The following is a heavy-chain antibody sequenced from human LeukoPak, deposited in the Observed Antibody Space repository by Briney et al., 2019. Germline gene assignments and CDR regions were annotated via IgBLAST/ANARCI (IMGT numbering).Heavy chain of an antibody. CDR1: GGSISSGSYY. CDR2: IYTSGST. Sequence: SETLSLTRTVSGGSISSGSYYWSWIRQPAGKGLEWIGRIYTSGSTNYNPSLKSRVTISVDTSKNQFSLKMTSVTAADTAVYYCARIAAAGTGFDYWGQGTLVTVSS. V-gene: IGHV4-61*02. CDR3: ARIAAAGTGFDY. J-gene: IGHJ4*02. D-gene: IGHD6-13*01.